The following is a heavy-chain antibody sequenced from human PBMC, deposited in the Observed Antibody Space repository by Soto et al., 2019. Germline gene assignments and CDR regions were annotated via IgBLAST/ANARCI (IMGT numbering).Heavy chain of an antibody. CDR1: GFSLSTSGVG. J-gene: IGHJ3*02. V-gene: IGHV2-5*02. CDR2: IYWDDDK. CDR3: AHLNAHLYAFDI. Sequence: QITLKESGPTLVKPTQTLTLTCTFSGFSLSTSGVGVGWIRQPPGKALEWLALIYWDDDKRYSPSPKSRLTITKDTSKNQVVLTMTNMDPVDTATYYCAHLNAHLYAFDIWGQGTMVTVSS. D-gene: IGHD1-1*01.